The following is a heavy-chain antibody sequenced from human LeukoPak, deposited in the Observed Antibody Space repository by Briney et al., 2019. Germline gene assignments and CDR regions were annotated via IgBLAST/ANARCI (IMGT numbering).Heavy chain of an antibody. CDR3: ARGGDPIVVVPAALTDWFDP. Sequence: SETLSLTCTVSGGSISSYYWSWIWQPAGKGLEWIGRIYTSGSTNYNPSLKSRVTMSVDTSKNQFSLKLSSVTAADTAVYYCARGGDPIVVVPAALTDWFDPWGQGTLVTVSS. J-gene: IGHJ5*02. CDR2: IYTSGST. V-gene: IGHV4-4*07. CDR1: GGSISSYY. D-gene: IGHD2-2*01.